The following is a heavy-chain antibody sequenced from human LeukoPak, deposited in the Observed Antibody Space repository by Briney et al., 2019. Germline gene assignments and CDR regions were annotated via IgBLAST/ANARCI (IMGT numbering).Heavy chain of an antibody. D-gene: IGHD2-2*01. V-gene: IGHV3-30-3*01. J-gene: IGHJ4*02. Sequence: GGSLRLSCAASGFTFSSYAIHWVRQAPGKGLEWVAVISYGGSNKYYADSVKGRFTISRDNSKNTPYLQMNSLRAEDTAVYYCARGAHIVVVPAATGADYFDSWGQGTLVTVSS. CDR2: ISYGGSNK. CDR1: GFTFSSYA. CDR3: ARGAHIVVVPAATGADYFDS.